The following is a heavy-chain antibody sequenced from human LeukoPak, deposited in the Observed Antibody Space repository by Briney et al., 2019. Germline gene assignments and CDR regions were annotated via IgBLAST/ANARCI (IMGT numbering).Heavy chain of an antibody. J-gene: IGHJ4*02. D-gene: IGHD6-19*01. Sequence: GGSLRLSCAASGFTFSSYAMNWVRQAPGKGLEWVTVISSSGGTTYYSDSVKGRFIISRDNSKNTLYLQMNSLRAEDTAVYYCAKAGIAVPATPEYCGQGTQVTVSS. V-gene: IGHV3-23*01. CDR2: ISSSGGTT. CDR3: AKAGIAVPATPEY. CDR1: GFTFSSYA.